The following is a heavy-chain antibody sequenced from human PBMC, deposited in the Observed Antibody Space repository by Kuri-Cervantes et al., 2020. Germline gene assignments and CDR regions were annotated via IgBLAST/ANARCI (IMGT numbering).Heavy chain of an antibody. J-gene: IGHJ4*02. Sequence: GGSLRLSCAASGFTFITYSMNWVRQAPGKGLEWVSYISSSSSTIYYADSVKGRFTISRDNAKNSLYLQMNSLRAEDTAVYYCTSGGHSGSYPSDYWGQGTLVTVSS. CDR2: ISSSSSTI. CDR3: TSGGHSGSYPSDY. V-gene: IGHV3-48*01. CDR1: GFTFITYS. D-gene: IGHD1-26*01.